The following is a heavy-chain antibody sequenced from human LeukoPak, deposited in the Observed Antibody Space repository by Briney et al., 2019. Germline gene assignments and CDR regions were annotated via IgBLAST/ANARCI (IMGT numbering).Heavy chain of an antibody. CDR3: AADDLTRAY. CDR2: IVVGSGNA. J-gene: IGHJ4*02. CDR1: GFTFTNSA. Sequence: GPSVKVSCKASGFTFTNSAIQWVRQARGQRLEWLGWIVVGSGNANYAQKFQDRVIITRDMSTSTAYMEVSSLRSEDTAVYYCAADDLTRAYWGQGTLVTVSS. V-gene: IGHV1-58*02.